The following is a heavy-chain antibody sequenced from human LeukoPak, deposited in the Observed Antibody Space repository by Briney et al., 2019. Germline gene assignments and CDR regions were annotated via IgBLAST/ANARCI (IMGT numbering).Heavy chain of an antibody. J-gene: IGHJ5*02. V-gene: IGHV3-7*01. D-gene: IGHD6-6*01. Sequence: SGGSLRLSRAAPEFSFSNYWMIWVRQASGKGLEWVANINEDGSEKYYVGSVEGRFTISRDNAKNSLYLQMNNLRAEDTAVYYCATSTYSSSPSWGQGTLVTVSS. CDR2: INEDGSEK. CDR3: ATSTYSSSPS. CDR1: EFSFSNYW.